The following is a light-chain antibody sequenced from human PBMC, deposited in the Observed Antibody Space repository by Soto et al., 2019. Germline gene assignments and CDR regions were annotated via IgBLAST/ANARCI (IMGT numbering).Light chain of an antibody. Sequence: DIQMTQSPSTLSVSLGDRITITCRASEDIDTSLAWFQQRPGKAPKVLIAGASGLMNGVPSTFSGSSSGTEFALTISSVQPDDFATYFCQHYDTFSWTFGQGTKVDIK. J-gene: IGKJ1*01. V-gene: IGKV1-5*01. CDR2: GAS. CDR3: QHYDTFSWT. CDR1: EDIDTS.